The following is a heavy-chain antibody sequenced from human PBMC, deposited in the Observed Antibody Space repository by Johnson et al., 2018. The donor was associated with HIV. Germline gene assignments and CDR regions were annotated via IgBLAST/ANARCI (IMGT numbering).Heavy chain of an antibody. V-gene: IGHV3-20*04. D-gene: IGHD3-10*01. CDR3: ARRLWFRNLYDAFDI. Sequence: VQLVESGGGVVQPGGSQRLSCAASGFTFDDYGMSWVRQAPGKGLEWVSGINWNGGSTGYADSVKGRFTISRDNAKNSLYLQMNSLRAEDTALYYCARRLWFRNLYDAFDIWGQGTMVTVSS. J-gene: IGHJ3*02. CDR1: GFTFDDYG. CDR2: INWNGGST.